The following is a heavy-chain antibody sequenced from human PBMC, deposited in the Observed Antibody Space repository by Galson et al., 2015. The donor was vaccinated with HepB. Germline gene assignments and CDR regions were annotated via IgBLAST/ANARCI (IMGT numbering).Heavy chain of an antibody. J-gene: IGHJ4*02. Sequence: SLRLSCAASGFIFSSNGIHWVRQAPGKGLEWVAFISYDGNKRYYADSVEGRFTISRDNSKNTLYLQMNSLRAEDTAVYYCAKDRDVRFGELFFDHWGQGTLVTVSS. V-gene: IGHV3-30*18. D-gene: IGHD3-10*01. CDR2: ISYDGNKR. CDR1: GFIFSSNG. CDR3: AKDRDVRFGELFFDH.